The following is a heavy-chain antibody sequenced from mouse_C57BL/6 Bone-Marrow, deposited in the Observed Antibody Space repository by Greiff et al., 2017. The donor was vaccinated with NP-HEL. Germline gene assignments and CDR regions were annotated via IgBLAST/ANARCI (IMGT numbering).Heavy chain of an antibody. V-gene: IGHV1-81*01. J-gene: IGHJ4*01. Sequence: VQLQQSGAELARPGASVKLSCKASGYTFTSYGISWVKQRTGQGLEWIGEIYPRSGNTYYNETFKGKATLTADKSSSTAYMELRSLTSEDSAVYFCARDGYYWGYAMDYWGQGTSVTVSS. CDR3: ARDGYYWGYAMDY. D-gene: IGHD2-3*01. CDR1: GYTFTSYG. CDR2: IYPRSGNT.